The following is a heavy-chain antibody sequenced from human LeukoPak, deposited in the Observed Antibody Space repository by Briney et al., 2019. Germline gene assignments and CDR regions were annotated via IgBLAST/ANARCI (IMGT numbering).Heavy chain of an antibody. V-gene: IGHV3-33*01. CDR3: AREDRRRYWFDP. J-gene: IGHJ5*02. Sequence: PGGSLRLSCAASGFTFSSYGMHWVRQAPGKGLGWVAVIWYDGSNKYYADSVKGRFTISRDNSKNTLYLQMNSLRAEDTAVYYCAREDRRRYWFDPWGQGTLVTVSS. CDR1: GFTFSSYG. CDR2: IWYDGSNK.